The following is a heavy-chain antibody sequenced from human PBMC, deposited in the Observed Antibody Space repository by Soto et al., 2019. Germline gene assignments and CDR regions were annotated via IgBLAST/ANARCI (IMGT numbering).Heavy chain of an antibody. D-gene: IGHD3-3*01. V-gene: IGHV1-69*01. Sequence: QVQLVQSGAEVKKPGSSVKVSCKASGGTFSSYAISWVRQAPGQGLEWMGGIIPIFGTANYAQKFQGRVTITAEESTSTAYMELSSLRSEDTAVYYCESSLNIRFLEWLPISNFDYWGQGTMVTVSS. J-gene: IGHJ4*02. CDR1: GGTFSSYA. CDR3: ESSLNIRFLEWLPISNFDY. CDR2: IIPIFGTA.